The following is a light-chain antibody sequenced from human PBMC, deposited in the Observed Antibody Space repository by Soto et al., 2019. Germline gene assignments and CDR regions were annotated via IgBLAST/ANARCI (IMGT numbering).Light chain of an antibody. CDR3: LQYNRYPRT. J-gene: IGKJ1*01. CDR2: AAS. Sequence: DIQMTQSPASLSASVGDRVIITCRASQGIRNDLGWYQQKVGKAPKRLIFAASSLQSGVPSRFRGSGSGTEFTLTISSLQPEHFGSYYCLQYNRYPRTFGQGTKVDIK. V-gene: IGKV1-17*01. CDR1: QGIRND.